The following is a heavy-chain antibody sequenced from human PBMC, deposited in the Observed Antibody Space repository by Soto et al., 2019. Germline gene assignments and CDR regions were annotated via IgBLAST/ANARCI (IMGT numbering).Heavy chain of an antibody. V-gene: IGHV3-23*01. D-gene: IGHD6-6*01. CDR1: GFAFRNYA. J-gene: IGHJ4*02. CDR2: ISTSIGAT. Sequence: GGSMRLSCAASGFAFRNYAIRWVRQARRKGLEWVSAISTSIGATYYADTVKGRFTISRDDSKNTLYLQMNSLRAEDSAVYYCAKDRTVAARSFDYWGQGTQVTVSS. CDR3: AKDRTVAARSFDY.